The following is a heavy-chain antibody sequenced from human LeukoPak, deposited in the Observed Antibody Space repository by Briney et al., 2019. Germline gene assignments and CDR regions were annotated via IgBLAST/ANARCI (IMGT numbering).Heavy chain of an antibody. V-gene: IGHV3-21*01. CDR1: GFTFSSYS. CDR3: AGGVSLTFSPSYPPYY. Sequence: PGGSLRLSCAASGFTFSSYSMNWVRQAPGKGLEWVSSISSSSSYIYYADSVKGRFTISRDNAKNSLYLQMNSLRAEDTAVYYCAGGVSLTFSPSYPPYYWGQGTLVTVSS. J-gene: IGHJ4*02. CDR2: ISSSSSYI. D-gene: IGHD3-16*01.